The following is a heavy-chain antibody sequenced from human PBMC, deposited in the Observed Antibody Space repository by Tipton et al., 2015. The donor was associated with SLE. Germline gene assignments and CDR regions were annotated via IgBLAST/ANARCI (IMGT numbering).Heavy chain of an antibody. CDR2: IYSSGST. CDR3: AGGLAVAGTRDY. D-gene: IGHD6-19*01. V-gene: IGHV4-59*01. J-gene: IGHJ4*02. CDR1: GGSMGIYK. Sequence: TLSLTCIVSGGSMGIYKWSWIRQTPGKGLEWIGFIYSSGSTKYNPSLDSRVTISVDTSKNQFSLKLGSVTAADTAIYYCAGGLAVAGTRDYWGQGTLVTVSS.